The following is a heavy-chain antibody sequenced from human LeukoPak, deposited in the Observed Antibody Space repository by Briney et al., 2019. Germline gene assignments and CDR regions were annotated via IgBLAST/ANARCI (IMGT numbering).Heavy chain of an antibody. CDR3: ARRDRDGYNPLDY. J-gene: IGHJ4*02. CDR2: ISPYNGNT. Sequence: ASVKVSCKPYGYTFNTYGITWVRQAPGQGLEWMGWISPYNGNTNYAQKFQGRVTLTTDTSTSTVYMELSSLRSEDTAVYYCARRDRDGYNPLDYWGQGTLVTVSS. V-gene: IGHV1-18*01. CDR1: GYTFNTYG. D-gene: IGHD5-24*01.